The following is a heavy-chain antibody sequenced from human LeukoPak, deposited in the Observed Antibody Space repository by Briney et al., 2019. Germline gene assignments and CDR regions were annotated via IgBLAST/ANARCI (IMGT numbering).Heavy chain of an antibody. J-gene: IGHJ4*02. CDR1: GYIFTTYW. D-gene: IGHD1-1*01. CDR2: IYPGDSDT. CDR3: ARHETGPYFDY. V-gene: IGHV5-51*01. Sequence: GESLKISCQGSGYIFTTYWIGWVRQMPGKGLEWMGIIYPGDSDTRYSPSFQGQVTISADRSISTAYLQWSSLKASDTAMYYCARHETGPYFDYWGQGTLVTVSS.